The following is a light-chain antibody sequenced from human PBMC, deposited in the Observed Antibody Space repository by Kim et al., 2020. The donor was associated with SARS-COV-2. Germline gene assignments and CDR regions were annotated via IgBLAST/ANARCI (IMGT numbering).Light chain of an antibody. V-gene: IGLV3-21*04. J-gene: IGLJ3*02. CDR1: NIGSKS. Sequence: APGKTARSTCGGNNIGSKSVHWYQHKQGQAPVLVIFYDSDRPSGIPERFSGSNSGNTATLTISTVEAGDEADYYCQVWDSGSDHWVFGGGTQLTVL. CDR3: QVWDSGSDHWV. CDR2: YDS.